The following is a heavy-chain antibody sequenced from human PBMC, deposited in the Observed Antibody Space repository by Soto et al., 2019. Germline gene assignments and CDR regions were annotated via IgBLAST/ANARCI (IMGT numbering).Heavy chain of an antibody. CDR1: GFTFSSYA. D-gene: IGHD1-1*01. V-gene: IGHV3-23*01. Sequence: EVQLLESGGGLVQPGGSLRLSCAASGFTFSSYAMSWVRQAPGKGLEWVSAISGSGGSTYYADSVKGRFTISRDNSKNTLYLQMNSLRAEDMAVYYCANHLPQLGYYFDYWGQGTLVTVSS. CDR2: ISGSGGST. CDR3: ANHLPQLGYYFDY. J-gene: IGHJ4*02.